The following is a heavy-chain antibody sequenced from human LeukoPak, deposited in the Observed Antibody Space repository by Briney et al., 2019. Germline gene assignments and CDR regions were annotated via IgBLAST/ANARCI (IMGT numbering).Heavy chain of an antibody. CDR3: ARCKTAPGDAFDI. Sequence: AGGSLRLSCAASGFTFSSYWMSWVRQAPGKGLEWVSVIYNGVSTFYTDSVKDRFTISRDNSKNTIYLQMNSLRVEDTAVYYCARCKTAPGDAFDIWGQGTVVTVSS. CDR2: IYNGVST. V-gene: IGHV3-66*01. CDR1: GFTFSSYW. J-gene: IGHJ3*02. D-gene: IGHD2/OR15-2a*01.